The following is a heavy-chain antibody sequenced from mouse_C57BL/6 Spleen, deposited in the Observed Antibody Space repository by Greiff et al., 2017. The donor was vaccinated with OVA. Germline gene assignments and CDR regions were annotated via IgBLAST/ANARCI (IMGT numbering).Heavy chain of an antibody. J-gene: IGHJ4*01. CDR3: AREGDGYYAMDY. Sequence: VQRVESGAELARPGASVKLSCKASGYTFTSYGISWVKQRTGQGLEWIGEIYPRSGNTYYNEKFKGKATLTADKSSSTAYMELRSLTSEDSAVYFCAREGDGYYAMDYWGQGTSVTVSS. V-gene: IGHV1-81*01. CDR2: IYPRSGNT. CDR1: GYTFTSYG.